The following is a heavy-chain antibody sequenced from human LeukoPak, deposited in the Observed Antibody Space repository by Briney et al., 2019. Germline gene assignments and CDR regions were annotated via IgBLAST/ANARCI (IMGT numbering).Heavy chain of an antibody. D-gene: IGHD3-16*01. J-gene: IGHJ4*02. CDR2: INPNSGGT. CDR1: GYTFTSYA. Sequence: ASVKVSCKASGYTFTSYAMNWVRQAPGQGLEWIGWINPNSGGTKYAQKFQGRVTMTRDTSISTAYMELSRLRSDDTAFYYCARELEITFGGVIWGQGTLVTVSS. CDR3: ARELEITFGGVI. V-gene: IGHV1-2*02.